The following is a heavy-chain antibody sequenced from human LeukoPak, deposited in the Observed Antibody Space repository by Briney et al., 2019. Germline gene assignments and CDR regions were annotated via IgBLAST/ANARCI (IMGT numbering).Heavy chain of an antibody. CDR3: ARSQITMIAGMNWFDP. CDR2: IIPIFGTA. D-gene: IGHD3-22*01. Sequence: ASVKVSCKASGGTFSSYAISWVRQAPGQGLEWMGGIIPIFGTADYAQKFQGRVTITTDESTSTAYMELSSLRSEDTAVYYCARSQITMIAGMNWFDPWGQGTLVTVSS. CDR1: GGTFSSYA. V-gene: IGHV1-69*05. J-gene: IGHJ5*02.